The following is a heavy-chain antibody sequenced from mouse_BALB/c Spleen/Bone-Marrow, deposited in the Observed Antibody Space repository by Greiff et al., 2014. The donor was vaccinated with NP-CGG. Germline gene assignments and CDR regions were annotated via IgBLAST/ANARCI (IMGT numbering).Heavy chain of an antibody. J-gene: IGHJ3*01. CDR3: TREALTGTWFAY. CDR2: INPTSDCS. V-gene: IGHV1-4*01. Sequence: LVESGAELARPGASVKMSCKASGYTFTSYTMQWIRQRPGQGLEWIGYINPTSDCSNYNQKFKDKATLTADKSSSTAYMQLSSLTSEDFAVYYCTREALTGTWFAYWGQGTLVTVSA. CDR1: GYTFTSYT. D-gene: IGHD4-1*01.